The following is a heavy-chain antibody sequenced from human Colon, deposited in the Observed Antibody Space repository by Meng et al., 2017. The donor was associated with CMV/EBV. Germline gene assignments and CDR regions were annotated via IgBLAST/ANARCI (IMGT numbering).Heavy chain of an antibody. CDR3: ARGIGDHVYYGMDV. CDR2: INTFNGYT. J-gene: IGHJ6*02. V-gene: IGHV1-18*01. CDR1: GYSFINYG. Sequence: ASVKVSCKTSGYSFINYGISWVRQAPGQGLEWVGWINTFNGYTDYAENFQGRVTVTTDTYTSTVYMDLKSLRSDDTAVYYCARGIGDHVYYGMDVWGQGTTVTVSS. D-gene: IGHD3-3*01.